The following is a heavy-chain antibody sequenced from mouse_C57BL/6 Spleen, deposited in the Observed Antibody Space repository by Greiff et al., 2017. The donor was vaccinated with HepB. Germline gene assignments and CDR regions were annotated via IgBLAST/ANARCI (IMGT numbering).Heavy chain of an antibody. Sequence: EVKLVESGGGLVQPGGSMKLSCAASGFTFSDAWMDWVRQSPEKGLEWVAEIRNKANNHATYYAESVKGRFTISRDDSKSSVYLQMNSLRAEDTGIYYCTRSLYYYGSSHWYFDVWGTGTTVTVSS. CDR2: IRNKANNHAT. CDR3: TRSLYYYGSSHWYFDV. CDR1: GFTFSDAW. J-gene: IGHJ1*03. V-gene: IGHV6-6*01. D-gene: IGHD1-1*01.